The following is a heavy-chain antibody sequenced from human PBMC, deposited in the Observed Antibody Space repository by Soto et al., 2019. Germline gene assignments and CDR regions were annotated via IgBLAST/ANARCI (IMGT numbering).Heavy chain of an antibody. CDR3: SRSLNS. CDR1: GFTFSSFW. CDR2: ISPDGSEK. Sequence: GGSLRLSCAASGFTFSSFWMDWIRQAPGKGLEWVANISPDGSEKHYVDSVKGRFTISRDNARNSLYLQMSSLTAEDSALYYCSRSLNSWGQGTRVTVSS. V-gene: IGHV3-7*01. J-gene: IGHJ4*02.